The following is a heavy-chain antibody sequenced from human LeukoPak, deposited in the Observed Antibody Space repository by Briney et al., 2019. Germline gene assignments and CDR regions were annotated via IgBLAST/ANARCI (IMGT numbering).Heavy chain of an antibody. CDR2: TRSKPYSYTT. Sequence: GGSLRLSCATSGFTFSDHSMDWVRQAPGKGLEWVGRTRSKPYSYTTQYAASVKGRFTISRDDSKNSLYLQMNSLKPEDTAVYYRVRSVTASTTGAIWGQGTMVTVSS. V-gene: IGHV3-72*01. CDR1: GFTFSDHS. CDR3: VRSVTASTTGAI. J-gene: IGHJ3*02. D-gene: IGHD2-21*02.